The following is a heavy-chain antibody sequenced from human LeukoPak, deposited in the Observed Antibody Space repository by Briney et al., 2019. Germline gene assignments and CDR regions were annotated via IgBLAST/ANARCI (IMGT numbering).Heavy chain of an antibody. J-gene: IGHJ4*02. Sequence: ASVKVSCKASGYTFTSYGISWLRQAPGQGLEWRGWINPYNANTNYAQKLQGRDIMTTDTSTSTAYMEVRSLRSDDTAVYYCARDRSDSGDYVLLDNWGQGTLVTVSS. CDR1: GYTFTSYG. CDR3: ARDRSDSGDYVLLDN. D-gene: IGHD4-17*01. CDR2: INPYNANT. V-gene: IGHV1-18*01.